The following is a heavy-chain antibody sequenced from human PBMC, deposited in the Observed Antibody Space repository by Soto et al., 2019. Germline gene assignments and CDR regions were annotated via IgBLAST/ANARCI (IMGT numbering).Heavy chain of an antibody. CDR3: ARSYCSGGGCYSGKYYYYFAMDV. D-gene: IGHD2-15*01. J-gene: IGHJ6*02. Sequence: GESLKISXKGSEYSFANYWIGWVRQTPGKGLEWMGSIYPTDSDSKYSPSFQGQVTISADKSISTAYLQWSSLKASDTAMYYCARSYCSGGGCYSGKYYYYFAMDVWGQGTTVTVSS. CDR2: IYPTDSDS. V-gene: IGHV5-51*01. CDR1: EYSFANYW.